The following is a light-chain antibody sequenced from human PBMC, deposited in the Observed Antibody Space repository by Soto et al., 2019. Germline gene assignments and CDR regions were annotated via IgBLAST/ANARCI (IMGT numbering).Light chain of an antibody. CDR2: GAS. CDR1: QSVSSN. Sequence: EIVTTQSPATLSVSPGERATLSCRASQSVSSNLAWYQQKPGQAPRLLIYGASNRATGIPDRFSGSGSGTDFTLTISRLEPEDFAVYYCQQYVTSPWAFGQGTKVDIK. J-gene: IGKJ1*01. CDR3: QQYVTSPWA. V-gene: IGKV3-20*01.